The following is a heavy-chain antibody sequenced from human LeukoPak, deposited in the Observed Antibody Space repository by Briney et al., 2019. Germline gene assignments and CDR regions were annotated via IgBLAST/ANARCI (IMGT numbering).Heavy chain of an antibody. CDR3: ARGRGDNRMVYAKRAVYYYMDV. J-gene: IGHJ6*03. Sequence: SETLSLTCDVYGGSFSGYYWSWIRQPPGKGLEWIGEINHSGSTNYNPSLKSRVTISVDTSKNQFSLKLSSVTAADTAVYYCARGRGDNRMVYAKRAVYYYMDVWGKGATVTVSS. CDR1: GGSFSGYY. V-gene: IGHV4-34*01. D-gene: IGHD2-8*01. CDR2: INHSGST.